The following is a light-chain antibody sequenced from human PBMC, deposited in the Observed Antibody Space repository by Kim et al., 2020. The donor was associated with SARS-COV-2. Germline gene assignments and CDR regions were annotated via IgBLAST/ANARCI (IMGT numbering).Light chain of an antibody. CDR1: QNIYSW. CDR2: KAS. Sequence: DIQMTQSPSTLSASVGDRVTITCRASQNIYSWLAWYQQKPGKAPELLIYKASSLKSGVPSRFSGSGSGTEFTLTISSLQPDDFATYSYQHNNGYRAFGQGTKVDIK. CDR3: QHNNGYRA. J-gene: IGKJ1*01. V-gene: IGKV1-5*03.